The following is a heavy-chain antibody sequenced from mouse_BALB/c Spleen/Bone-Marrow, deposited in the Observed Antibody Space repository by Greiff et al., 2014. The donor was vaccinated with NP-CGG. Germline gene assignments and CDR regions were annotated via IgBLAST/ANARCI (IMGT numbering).Heavy chain of an antibody. V-gene: IGHV1-83*01. CDR2: IYPGSGDT. J-gene: IGHJ4*01. CDR3: ARSRVPYFALDY. CDR1: GFTFTDYV. Sequence: VQLQQSGPELVKPGASVKMSCTASGFTFTDYVINWVKQRTGQGLEWIGEIYPGSGDTYYNEKFKAKATLTADKSSNTVHMQLSSLTSEDSEVYFCARSRVPYFALDYWGQGTSVTVSS.